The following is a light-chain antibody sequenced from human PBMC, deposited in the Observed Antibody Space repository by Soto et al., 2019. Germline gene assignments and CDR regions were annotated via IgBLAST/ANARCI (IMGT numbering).Light chain of an antibody. V-gene: IGKV3-15*01. CDR2: GAS. Sequence: EIVMPQSPATLSVSPAARATLSCRASQSVSSNLAWYQQKPGQAPRLLIYGASTRATGIPARFSGSGSGTEFTLTISSLLSEDFAVYYCEQYNNWPPWTFGQGTKVDIK. CDR1: QSVSSN. J-gene: IGKJ1*01. CDR3: EQYNNWPPWT.